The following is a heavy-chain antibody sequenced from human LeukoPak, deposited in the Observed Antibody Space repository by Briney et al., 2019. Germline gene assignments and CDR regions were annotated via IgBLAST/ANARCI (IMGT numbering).Heavy chain of an antibody. D-gene: IGHD6-13*01. CDR3: ARVGSSSWPSSGYYYYMDV. J-gene: IGHJ6*03. CDR2: INHSGST. Sequence: PSETLSLTCAVYGGSFSGYYWSWIRQPPGKGLEWIGEINHSGSTNYNPSLKSRVTISVDTSKNQLSLKLSSVTAADTAVYYCARVGSSSWPSSGYYYYMDVWGKGTTVTVSS. V-gene: IGHV4-34*01. CDR1: GGSFSGYY.